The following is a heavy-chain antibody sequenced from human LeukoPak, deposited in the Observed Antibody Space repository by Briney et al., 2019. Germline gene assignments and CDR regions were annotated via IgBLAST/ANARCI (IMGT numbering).Heavy chain of an antibody. CDR3: ARDGYFDY. CDR1: GYTFTYG. J-gene: IGHJ4*02. Sequence: ASVKVSCKGSGYTFTYGVGWVRQAPGQGLERMGWINPTNGNTNYAQKLQGRVTMTTDTSTSTAYMELRSLRSDDTAVYYCARDGYFDYWGQGTLVTVSS. CDR2: INPTNGNT. V-gene: IGHV1-18*01.